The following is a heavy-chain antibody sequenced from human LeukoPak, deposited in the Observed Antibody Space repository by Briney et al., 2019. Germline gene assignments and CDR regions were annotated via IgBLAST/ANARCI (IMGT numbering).Heavy chain of an antibody. J-gene: IGHJ4*02. CDR3: AKGKEGGYDYSYGYFDY. CDR2: ISNDGSST. CDR1: GFTFSSYW. D-gene: IGHD5-12*01. V-gene: IGHV3-74*01. Sequence: PGGSLRLSCAASGFTFSSYWMHWVRQVSGKGLVWVSHISNDGSSTNYADSVKGRFTISRDNSKNTLYLQMNSLRAEDTAVYYCAKGKEGGYDYSYGYFDYWGQGTLVTVSS.